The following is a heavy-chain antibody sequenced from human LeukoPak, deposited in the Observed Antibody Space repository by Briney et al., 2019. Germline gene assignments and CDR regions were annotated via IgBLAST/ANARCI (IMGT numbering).Heavy chain of an antibody. D-gene: IGHD6-13*01. V-gene: IGHV3-23*01. Sequence: GGSLRLSCAASGFTFSSYAMSWVRQAPGKGLEWVSAISGSGGSTYYADSVKGRFTISRDNAKNSLYLQMNNLRAEDTAVYYCGKDAGSSSWDDPLGYWGQGTLVTVSS. CDR1: GFTFSSYA. J-gene: IGHJ4*02. CDR3: GKDAGSSSWDDPLGY. CDR2: ISGSGGST.